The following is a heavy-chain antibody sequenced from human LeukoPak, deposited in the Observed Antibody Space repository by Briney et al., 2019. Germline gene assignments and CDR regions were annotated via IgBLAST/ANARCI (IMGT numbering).Heavy chain of an antibody. D-gene: IGHD3-3*01. CDR3: ARTNYDFWSGYYS. V-gene: IGHV4-59*01. CDR2: IYYSGST. CDR1: GGSISSYY. Sequence: SETLSLTCTVSGGSISSYYWSWIRQPPGKGLEWIDYIYYSGSTKYNPSLKSRVTISVDTSKNQLYLKLSSATAADTAVHYCARTNYDFWSGYYSWGQGTLVTVSS. J-gene: IGHJ5*02.